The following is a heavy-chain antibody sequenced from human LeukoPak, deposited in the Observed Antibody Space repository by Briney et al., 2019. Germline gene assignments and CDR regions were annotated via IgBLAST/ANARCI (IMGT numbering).Heavy chain of an antibody. CDR1: GFTFSSYS. J-gene: IGHJ3*02. D-gene: IGHD5-24*01. V-gene: IGHV3-21*01. CDR3: AREMATGNDAFDI. CDR2: ISSSSSYI. Sequence: TGGSLRLSCAASGFTFSSYSMNWVRQAPGKGLEWVSSISSSSSYIYYADSVKGRFTISRDNAKNSLYLQMNSLRAEDTAVYYCAREMATGNDAFDIWGQGTMVTVSS.